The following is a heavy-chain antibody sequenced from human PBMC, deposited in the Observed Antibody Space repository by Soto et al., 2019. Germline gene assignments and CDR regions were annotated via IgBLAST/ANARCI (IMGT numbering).Heavy chain of an antibody. CDR1: GFTFSSYA. Sequence: GGSLRLSCAASGFTFSSYAMHWVRQAPGKGLKGGVVISYDGSNKYYADSVKGRFTISRDNSKNTLYLQMNSLRAEDTAVYYCARTLSSIAARLPSLYYYYGMDVWGQGTTVTVSS. V-gene: IGHV3-30-3*01. CDR3: ARTLSSIAARLPSLYYYYGMDV. J-gene: IGHJ6*02. D-gene: IGHD6-6*01. CDR2: ISYDGSNK.